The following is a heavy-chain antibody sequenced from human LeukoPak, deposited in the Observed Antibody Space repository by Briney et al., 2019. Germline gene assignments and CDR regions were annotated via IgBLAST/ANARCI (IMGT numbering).Heavy chain of an antibody. V-gene: IGHV3-7*03. Sequence: GGSLRLSCAASGFTFTNYSMSWVRQAPGKGLEWVSNIKQHGSKKNYVVSVKGRFTISRDNAKNSLYLQMNSLRDEDTAVYYCARVPVVTAPEVYMDVWGKGTTGTGS. CDR1: GFTFTNYS. CDR3: ARVPVVTAPEVYMDV. CDR2: IKQHGSKK. J-gene: IGHJ6*03. D-gene: IGHD2-21*02.